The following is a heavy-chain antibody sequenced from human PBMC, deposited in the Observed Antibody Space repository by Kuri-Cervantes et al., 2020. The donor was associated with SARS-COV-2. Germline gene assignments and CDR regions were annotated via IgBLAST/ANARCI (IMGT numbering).Heavy chain of an antibody. CDR2: IRNKAHSYTT. J-gene: IGHJ3*02. D-gene: IGHD3-3*01. CDR1: GFTFSDHY. V-gene: IGHV3-72*01. CDR3: ARDRGKRIFGVVIINAFDI. Sequence: GGSLRLSCAASGFTFSDHYMDWVRQAPGKGLEWVGRIRNKAHSYTTEYAASVKGRFTISRDDSQNSLFLQMNSLKTEDTAVYYCARDRGKRIFGVVIINAFDIWGQGTMVTVSS.